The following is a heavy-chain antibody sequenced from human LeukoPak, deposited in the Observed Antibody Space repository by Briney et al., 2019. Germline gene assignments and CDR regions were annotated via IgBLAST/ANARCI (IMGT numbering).Heavy chain of an antibody. CDR2: ISGSGGST. CDR3: AKADGGRIAVAGYYFDY. J-gene: IGHJ4*02. CDR1: GFTFSSYA. Sequence: GGSLRLSCAASGFTFSSYAMSWVRQAPGKGLEWVSGISGSGGSTFYAGSVKGRFTISRDNSKNTLYLQMNSLRAEDTAVYYCAKADGGRIAVAGYYFDYWGQGTLVTVSS. V-gene: IGHV3-23*01. D-gene: IGHD6-19*01.